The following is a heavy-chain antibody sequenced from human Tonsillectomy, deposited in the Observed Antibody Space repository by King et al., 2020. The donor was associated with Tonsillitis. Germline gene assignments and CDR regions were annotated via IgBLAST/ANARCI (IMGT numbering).Heavy chain of an antibody. CDR2: VKSKIDGGTT. Sequence: VQLVESGGGLVEPGGSLRLSCTASGFTFTNAWMTWVRQAPGKGLEWVGRVKSKIDGGTTDYAAPVKGRFSISRDDSKNTLYLQMNSLKTEDTAVYYCARALHYSDSSDNWFDPWGQGTLVTVSS. J-gene: IGHJ5*02. CDR1: GFTFTNAW. D-gene: IGHD3-22*01. V-gene: IGHV3-15*05. CDR3: ARALHYSDSSDNWFDP.